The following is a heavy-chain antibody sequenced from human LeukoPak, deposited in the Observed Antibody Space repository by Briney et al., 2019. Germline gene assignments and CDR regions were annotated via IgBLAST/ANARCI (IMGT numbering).Heavy chain of an antibody. D-gene: IGHD3-10*01. CDR1: GYTFTGYY. V-gene: IGHV1-2*06. Sequence: ASVKVSCKASGYTFTGYYMHWVRQAPGRGLEWMGRINPNSGGTNYAQKFQGRVTMTRDTSISTAYMELSRLRSDDTAVYYCARGPRSYYGSWSYTWFDPWGQRTLVTVSS. J-gene: IGHJ5*02. CDR2: INPNSGGT. CDR3: ARGPRSYYGSWSYTWFDP.